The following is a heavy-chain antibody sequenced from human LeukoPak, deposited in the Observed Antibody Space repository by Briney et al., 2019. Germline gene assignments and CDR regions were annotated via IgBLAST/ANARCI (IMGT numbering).Heavy chain of an antibody. J-gene: IGHJ4*02. V-gene: IGHV3-30*02. CDR1: GFTFSSYG. CDR2: IRYDGSNK. Sequence: SGGSLRISCAASGFTFSSYGKHWVRPAPAKGLLWVAFIRYDGSNKYYAESVKGRFTISRDKSKNTLYLQMNSLRAEDTAFFYKQKTAYDILTGYLISYYFDYWGQGTLVTVSS. CDR3: QKTAYDILTGYLISYYFDY. D-gene: IGHD3-9*01.